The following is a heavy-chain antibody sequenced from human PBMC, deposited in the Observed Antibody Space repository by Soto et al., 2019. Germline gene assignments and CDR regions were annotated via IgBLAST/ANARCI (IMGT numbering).Heavy chain of an antibody. CDR1: GGTISGYY. CDR3: ARGQRFSDWFDP. J-gene: IGHJ5*02. D-gene: IGHD3-3*01. V-gene: IGHV4-4*07. Sequence: SGTLSLTCSVSGGTISGYYWTWIRQPAGKGLEWIGRIYSSGNTKYNPSLQSRVTMSLDTSNNQFSLRLTSVTAADTAVYYCARGQRFSDWFDPWGQGTLVTVSS. CDR2: IYSSGNT.